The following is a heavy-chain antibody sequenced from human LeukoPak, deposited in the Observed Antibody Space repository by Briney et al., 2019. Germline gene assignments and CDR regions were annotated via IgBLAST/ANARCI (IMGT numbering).Heavy chain of an antibody. D-gene: IGHD1-26*01. J-gene: IGHJ4*02. V-gene: IGHV3-7*03. CDR2: IKQDGSEM. CDR1: GFTFSRYW. CDR3: VKDSPPRYSGSPPAY. Sequence: PGGSLRLSCAASGFTFSRYWMSWVRQAPGKGLEWVANIKQDGSEMHYVDSVKGRFTISRDNAKNSLYLQMNSLRADDTAVYYCVKDSPPRYSGSPPAYWGQGTLVTVSS.